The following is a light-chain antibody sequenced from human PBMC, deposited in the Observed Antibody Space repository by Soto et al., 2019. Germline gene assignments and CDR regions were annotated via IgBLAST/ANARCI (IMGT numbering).Light chain of an antibody. CDR2: DVS. J-gene: IGLJ1*01. Sequence: QSVLTQPASVSGSPGQSITISCTGASTDVDGYDYVSWYQQHPGQAPKLMIYDVSKRPSGVPDRFSGSKSGNTASLTISGLQAEDEADYYCCSSAGAFYVFGTGTKVTVL. CDR3: CSSAGAFYV. CDR1: STDVDGYDY. V-gene: IGLV2-11*02.